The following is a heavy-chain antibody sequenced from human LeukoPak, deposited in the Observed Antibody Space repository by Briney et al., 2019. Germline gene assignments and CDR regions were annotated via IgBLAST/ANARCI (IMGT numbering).Heavy chain of an antibody. CDR2: IYYSGST. V-gene: IGHV4-39*01. Sequence: PSETLSLTCTVSSDSIYSSNYHWGWIRQPPGKGLEWIGSIYYSGSTYYNSSLKSRVTISVDTSKNQFSLKLSSLTAADTAVYYCARAAYCGGDCYLFDYWGQGTLVTVFS. CDR3: ARAAYCGGDCYLFDY. J-gene: IGHJ4*02. D-gene: IGHD2-21*02. CDR1: SDSIYSSNYH.